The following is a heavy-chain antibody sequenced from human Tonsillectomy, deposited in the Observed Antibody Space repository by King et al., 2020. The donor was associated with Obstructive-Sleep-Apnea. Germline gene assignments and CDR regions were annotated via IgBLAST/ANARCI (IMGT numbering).Heavy chain of an antibody. CDR1: GGSISSSNW. J-gene: IGHJ4*02. V-gene: IGHV4-4*02. D-gene: IGHD3-10*01. CDR2: IYHSGST. CDR3: SGGSDFRGVIITELSY. Sequence: QLQESGPGLVKPSGTLSLTCAVSGGSISSSNWWSWVRQPPGKGLEWIGEIYHSGSTKYNPSHKSRVTISVYKSKNQFSLKLSSVTAADTAVYYCSGGSDFRGVIITELSYWGQGTLVTVSS.